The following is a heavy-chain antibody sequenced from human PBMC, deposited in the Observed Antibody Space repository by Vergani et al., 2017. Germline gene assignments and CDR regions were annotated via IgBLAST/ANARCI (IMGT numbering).Heavy chain of an antibody. CDR1: GFTFGDYA. D-gene: IGHD4-17*01. CDR3: TRAPDYGDLNWFDP. Sequence: EVQLVESGGGLVQPGRSLRLSCTASGFTFGDYAMSWFRQAPGKGLEWVGFIRSKAYGGTTEYAASVKGRFTISRDDSKSIAYLQMNSLKTEDTAVYYCTRAPDYGDLNWFDPWGQGTLVTVSS. J-gene: IGHJ5*02. V-gene: IGHV3-49*03. CDR2: IRSKAYGGTT.